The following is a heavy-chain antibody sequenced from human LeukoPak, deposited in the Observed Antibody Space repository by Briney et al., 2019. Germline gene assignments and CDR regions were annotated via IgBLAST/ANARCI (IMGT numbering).Heavy chain of an antibody. D-gene: IGHD3-9*01. CDR3: ARRRYFDWLTHYGMDV. Sequence: PSETLSLTCTVSGGSISSSSYYWGWIRQPPGKGLEWIGRIYYSGSTYYNPSLKSRVTISVDTSKNQFSLKLSSVTAADTAVYYCARRRYFDWLTHYGMDVWGQGTTVTVSS. CDR2: IYYSGST. V-gene: IGHV4-39*01. J-gene: IGHJ6*02. CDR1: GGSISSSSYY.